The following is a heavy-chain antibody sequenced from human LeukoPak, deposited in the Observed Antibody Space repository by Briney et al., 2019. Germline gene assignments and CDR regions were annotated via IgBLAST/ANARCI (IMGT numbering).Heavy chain of an antibody. J-gene: IGHJ4*02. CDR3: ARLHPAAIGSVDY. CDR1: GFTFSDYW. Sequence: PGRTLRLSFAAYGFTFSDYWMSWVRQAPGKGLEWMATIKQDGSEKYSVDSLKGHFTISRDSTRNSLYLQMNSLRAEDTAVYFCARLHPAAIGSVDYWGQGTLVTVSS. D-gene: IGHD2-2*01. V-gene: IGHV3-7*01. CDR2: IKQDGSEK.